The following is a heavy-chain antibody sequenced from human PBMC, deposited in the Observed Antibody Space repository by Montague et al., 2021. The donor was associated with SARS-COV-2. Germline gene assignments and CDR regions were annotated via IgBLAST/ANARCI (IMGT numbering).Heavy chain of an antibody. CDR3: ARGGWGAPGTGRLFGY. CDR2: TYYRSKWYN. J-gene: IGHJ4*02. CDR1: GDSVSSNSAA. D-gene: IGHD3-10*01. V-gene: IGHV6-1*01. Sequence: SAISGDSVSSNSAAWNWIRQSPSRGLEWLGRTYYRSKWYNDYAVSVKSRITINPDTSKNQFSLQLNSVTPEDTAVYYCARGGWGAPGTGRLFGYWGQGTLVTVSS.